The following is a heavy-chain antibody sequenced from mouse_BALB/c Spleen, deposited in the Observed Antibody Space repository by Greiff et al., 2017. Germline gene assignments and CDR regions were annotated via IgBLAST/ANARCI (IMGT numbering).Heavy chain of an antibody. CDR1: GFNIKDTY. CDR3: ARGYDGYYYAMDY. J-gene: IGHJ4*01. Sequence: VQLQQSGAELVKPGASVKLSCTASGFNIKDTYMHWVKQRPEQGLEWIGRIDPANGNTKYDPKFQGKATITADTSSNTAYLQLSSLTSEDTAVYYGARGYDGYYYAMDYWGQGTSVTVSS. V-gene: IGHV14-3*02. D-gene: IGHD2-2*01. CDR2: IDPANGNT.